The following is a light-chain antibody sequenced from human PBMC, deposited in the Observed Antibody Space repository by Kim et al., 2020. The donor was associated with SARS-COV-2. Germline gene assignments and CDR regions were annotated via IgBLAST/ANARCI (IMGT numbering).Light chain of an antibody. Sequence: QTATHTGTGNSNNVGDHGPAWLHLNQGHPPKLLSYRSNNRPSGISERFSASRSGNTASLTITGLQAEDEADYYCSTWDSGLSSWVFGGGTKLTVL. V-gene: IGLV10-54*04. CDR2: RSN. CDR3: STWDSGLSSWV. J-gene: IGLJ3*02. CDR1: SNNVGDHG.